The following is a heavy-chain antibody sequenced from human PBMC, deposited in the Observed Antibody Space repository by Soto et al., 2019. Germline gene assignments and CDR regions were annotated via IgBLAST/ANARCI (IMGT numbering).Heavy chain of an antibody. Sequence: QVQLVQSGAEVKKPGASVKVSCKASGYTFTSYGISGVRQAPGQGLEWMGWISAYNGNTNYAQKLQGKVTMTTDTSTSTAYLEQMSLWSDDTAVYYCAGESPPADYWGQGTLVTVSS. CDR2: ISAYNGNT. CDR3: AGESPPADY. V-gene: IGHV1-18*01. CDR1: GYTFTSYG. J-gene: IGHJ4*02.